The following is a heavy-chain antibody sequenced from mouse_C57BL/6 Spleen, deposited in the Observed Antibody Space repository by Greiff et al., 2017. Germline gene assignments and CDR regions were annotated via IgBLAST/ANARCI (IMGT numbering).Heavy chain of an antibody. D-gene: IGHD2-4*01. Sequence: EVKLVESGGDLVKPGGSLKLSCAASGFTFSSYGMSWVRQTPDKRLEWVATISSGGSYTYYPDSVKGRFTISRDNAKNTLYRQMSSLKSEDTAMYYCARPDYGEDYAMDYWGQGTSVTVSS. J-gene: IGHJ4*01. CDR3: ARPDYGEDYAMDY. CDR2: ISSGGSYT. V-gene: IGHV5-6*01. CDR1: GFTFSSYG.